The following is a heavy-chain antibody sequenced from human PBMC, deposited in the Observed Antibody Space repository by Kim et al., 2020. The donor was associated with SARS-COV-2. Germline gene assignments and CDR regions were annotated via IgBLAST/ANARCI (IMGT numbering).Heavy chain of an antibody. V-gene: IGHV4-39*01. Sequence: YYTPSLKSRVTISVDTSKNQFSLKLSSVTAADTAVYYCARSSLGEGMDVWGQGTTVTVSS. CDR3: ARSSLGEGMDV. D-gene: IGHD3-10*01. J-gene: IGHJ6*02.